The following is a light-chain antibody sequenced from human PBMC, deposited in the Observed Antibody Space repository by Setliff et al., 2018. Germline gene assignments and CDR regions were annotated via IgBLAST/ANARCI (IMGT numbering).Light chain of an antibody. CDR3: SSYAGSNNPHV. V-gene: IGLV2-8*01. CDR1: SSDVGGYNY. Sequence: QSVLTQPPSASGSPGQSVTISCTGTSSDVGGYNYVSWYQQHPGKAPKLMIYGVSKRPSGVPDRFSGSKSGNTASLTVSGLQAEDEADYYCSSYAGSNNPHVFGTGTKVTVL. J-gene: IGLJ1*01. CDR2: GVS.